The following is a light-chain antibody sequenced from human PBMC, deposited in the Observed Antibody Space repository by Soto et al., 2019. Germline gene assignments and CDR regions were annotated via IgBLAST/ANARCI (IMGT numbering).Light chain of an antibody. Sequence: EIVLTQSPDTLSLSPGDRATLSCRASQTVIRNYLAWHQQKPCQTPRLLIYDTSNRATGVPARFSGSGSGTDFTLTIRSLEPEDCAIYYCQQRQYWPPITFGQGTRREIK. CDR2: DTS. J-gene: IGKJ5*01. CDR3: QQRQYWPPIT. CDR1: QTVIRNY. V-gene: IGKV3-11*01.